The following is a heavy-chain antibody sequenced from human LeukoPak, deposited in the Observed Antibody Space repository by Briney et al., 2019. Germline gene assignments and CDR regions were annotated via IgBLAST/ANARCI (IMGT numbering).Heavy chain of an antibody. V-gene: IGHV4-39*02. J-gene: IGHJ4*02. CDR1: GGSISSSSYY. CDR3: AREGHRGRAYYFDY. D-gene: IGHD3-10*01. Sequence: PSETLSLTCTVSGGSISSSSYYWGWIRQPPGKGLEWIGSIYYSGSTYYNPSLKSRVTISVDTSKNQFSLKLSSVTAADTAVYYCAREGHRGRAYYFDYWGQGTLVTVSS. CDR2: IYYSGST.